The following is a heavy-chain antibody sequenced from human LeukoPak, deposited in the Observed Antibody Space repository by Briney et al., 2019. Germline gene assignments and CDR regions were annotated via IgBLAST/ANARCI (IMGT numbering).Heavy chain of an antibody. CDR1: GFTFSSYG. J-gene: IGHJ1*01. CDR2: IRYDGSNK. V-gene: IGHV3-30*02. D-gene: IGHD6-13*01. CDR3: AKDGAAAGTMSEYFQH. Sequence: TGGSLRLSCAASGFTFSSYGMHWVRQAPGKGLEWVAFIRYDGSNKYYADSVKGRFTISRDNSKNTLYLQMNSLRAEDTAVYYCAKDGAAAGTMSEYFQHWGQGTLVTVSS.